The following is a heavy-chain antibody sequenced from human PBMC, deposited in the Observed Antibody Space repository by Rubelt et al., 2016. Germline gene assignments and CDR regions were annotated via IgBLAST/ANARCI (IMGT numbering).Heavy chain of an antibody. CDR1: GGSISRSSYY. D-gene: IGHD6-13*01. CDR3: AGRIIVAAGGMDV. J-gene: IGHJ6*02. Sequence: QLQESGPGLVKPSETLSLTCPVSGGSISRSSYYWGWIRQPPGKGLEWIGGIYYSGSPYYNPSPKSPVTITVNTSKNQFSLGLSSGTAADTAVYYCAGRIIVAAGGMDVWGQGTTVTVS. CDR2: IYYSGSP. V-gene: IGHV4-39*07.